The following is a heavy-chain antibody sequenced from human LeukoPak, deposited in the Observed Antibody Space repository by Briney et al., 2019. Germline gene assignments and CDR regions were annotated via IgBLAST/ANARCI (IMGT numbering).Heavy chain of an antibody. CDR1: GGSFSGYY. J-gene: IGHJ5*02. Sequence: SETLSLTCAVYGGSFSGYYWSWIRQPPGKGLEWIGEINHSGSTNYNPSLKSRVTISVDTSKNQFSLKLSSVTAADTAVYYCAREAVIPPGDNWFDPWGQGTLVTVSS. CDR2: INHSGST. D-gene: IGHD3-16*02. V-gene: IGHV4-34*01. CDR3: AREAVIPPGDNWFDP.